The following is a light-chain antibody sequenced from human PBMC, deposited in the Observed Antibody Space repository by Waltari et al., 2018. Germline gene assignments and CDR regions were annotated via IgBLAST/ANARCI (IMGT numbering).Light chain of an antibody. Sequence: SSELTQDPAVSVALGQTVRITVQGDSLRSYYASWYQQKPGKAPVLVIYVKNNRPSGIPDRFSGSSSGNTASLTITGAQAEDEADYYCNSRDSSGNHYVVFGGGTKLTVL. CDR3: NSRDSSGNHYVV. J-gene: IGLJ2*01. CDR1: SLRSYY. CDR2: VKN. V-gene: IGLV3-19*01.